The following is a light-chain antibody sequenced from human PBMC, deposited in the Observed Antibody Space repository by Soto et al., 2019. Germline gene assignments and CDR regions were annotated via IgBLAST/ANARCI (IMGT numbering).Light chain of an antibody. V-gene: IGLV1-40*01. Sequence: QSVLTQPPSVSGAPGQRVTISCNGSSSNIGAGYDVHWYQQLPGTAPKLLIYGNSNRPSGVPDRFSGSKSGTSASLAITGLQAEDEADYYCQYYDSSLSGWVFGGGTKLTVL. CDR2: GNS. J-gene: IGLJ3*02. CDR3: QYYDSSLSGWV. CDR1: SSNIGAGYD.